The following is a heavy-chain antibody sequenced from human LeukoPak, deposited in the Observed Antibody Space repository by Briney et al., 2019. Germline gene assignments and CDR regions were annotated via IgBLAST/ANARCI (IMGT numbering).Heavy chain of an antibody. D-gene: IGHD3-3*01. CDR1: GFTFSSYV. J-gene: IGHJ6*02. CDR3: AKGHQINYGFWSMDV. CDR2: ISHDGSNK. V-gene: IGHV3-30*18. Sequence: PGGSLRLSCAATGFTFSSYVMHWVRQAPGKGLEWVTVISHDGSNKYHADSVRGRFTISRDNSKNTLYLQMNSLRTEDTAVYYCAKGHQINYGFWSMDVWGQGTTVTVSS.